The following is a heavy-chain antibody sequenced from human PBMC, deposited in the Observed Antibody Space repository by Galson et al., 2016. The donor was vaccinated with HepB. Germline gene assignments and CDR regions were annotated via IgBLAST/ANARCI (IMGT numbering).Heavy chain of an antibody. V-gene: IGHV4-31*03. J-gene: IGHJ6*03. CDR1: GDSITSGTYY. Sequence: TLSLTCTVSGDSITSGTYYLTWIRQHPRQGLEWVGHISYSGNTDYNPSLKSRVTISVDTSQNQVSLNLASVTAADTAVYYCARAYGYYYYYILDWGKGTTVTVSS. CDR3: ARAYGYYYYYILD. D-gene: IGHD3-16*01. CDR2: ISYSGNT.